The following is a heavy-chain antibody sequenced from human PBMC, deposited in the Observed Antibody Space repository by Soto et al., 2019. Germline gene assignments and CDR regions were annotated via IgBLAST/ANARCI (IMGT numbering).Heavy chain of an antibody. J-gene: IGHJ6*02. V-gene: IGHV4-59*01. D-gene: IGHD6-13*01. Sequence: QVQLQESGPGLVKPSETLSLTCTVSGGSISSYYWSWIPQPPGKGLEWIGYIYYSGSTNYSPSLKNQVTISLDTYKNPFGLNLSSVTAAETAVYYCAREGVASSWYYYYALDIGGQATTVTVSS. CDR3: AREGVASSWYYYYALDI. CDR2: IYYSGST. CDR1: GGSISSYY.